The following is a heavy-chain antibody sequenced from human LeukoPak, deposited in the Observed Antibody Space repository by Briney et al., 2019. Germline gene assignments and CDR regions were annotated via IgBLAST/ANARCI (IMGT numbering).Heavy chain of an antibody. J-gene: IGHJ6*03. CDR2: INHSGST. Sequence: SETLSLTCAVYGGSFSGYYWSWIRQPPGKGLEWIGEINHSGSTNYNPSLKSRVTISVDTSKNQFSLKLSSVTAADTAVYYCARRRAAAGLRRYYYYYYMDVWGKGTTVTVS. D-gene: IGHD6-13*01. CDR3: ARRRAAAGLRRYYYYYYMDV. CDR1: GGSFSGYY. V-gene: IGHV4-34*01.